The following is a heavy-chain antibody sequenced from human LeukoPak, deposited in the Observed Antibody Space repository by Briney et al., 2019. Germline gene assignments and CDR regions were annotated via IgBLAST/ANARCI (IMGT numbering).Heavy chain of an antibody. CDR2: IYTSGST. V-gene: IGHV4-4*07. CDR1: GGSISSYY. Sequence: SETLSLTCTVSGGSISSYYWSWIRQPAGKGLEWIGRIYTSGSTNYNPSLKSRVTMSVDTSKNQFSLKLSSVTAADTAVYYCGRDLERSVVNNAFEIWGQGTMVTVSS. D-gene: IGHD5-24*01. CDR3: GRDLERSVVNNAFEI. J-gene: IGHJ3*02.